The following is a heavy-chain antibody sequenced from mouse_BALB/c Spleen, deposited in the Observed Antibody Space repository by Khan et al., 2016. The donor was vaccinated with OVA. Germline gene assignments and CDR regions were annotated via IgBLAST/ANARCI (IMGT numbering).Heavy chain of an antibody. V-gene: IGHV1S132*01. CDR1: GYTFTSYW. Sequence: QVQLKQSGTELVKPGASVKLSCKTSGYTFTSYWIQWVKQRPGQGLGWIGQIFPGTGTTYYNENFKGKATLTVHTSSSTAYMQLSSLTSEDSAVYFCARGYFGNYEFVYWGRGTLVTVSP. CDR2: IFPGTGTT. CDR3: ARGYFGNYEFVY. J-gene: IGHJ3*01. D-gene: IGHD2-1*01.